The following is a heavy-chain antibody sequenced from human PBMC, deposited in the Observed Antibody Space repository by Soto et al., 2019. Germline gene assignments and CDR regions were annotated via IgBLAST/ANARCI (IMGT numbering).Heavy chain of an antibody. Sequence: GGSLRLSCAASGFTFSSYGMHWVRQAPGKGLEWVAVISYDGSNKYYADSVKGRFTISRDNSKNTLYLQMNSLRAEDTAVYYCAKDQDYYDSSGYLFDYWGQGTLVTVSS. CDR1: GFTFSSYG. CDR3: AKDQDYYDSSGYLFDY. J-gene: IGHJ4*02. V-gene: IGHV3-30*18. D-gene: IGHD3-22*01. CDR2: ISYDGSNK.